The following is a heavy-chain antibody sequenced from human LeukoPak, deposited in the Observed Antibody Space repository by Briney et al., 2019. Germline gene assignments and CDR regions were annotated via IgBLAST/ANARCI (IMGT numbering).Heavy chain of an antibody. V-gene: IGHV1-46*01. CDR2: INPSGGST. D-gene: IGHD6-13*01. J-gene: IGHJ4*02. Sequence: ASVKVSCXASGYTFTSYYMHWVRQAHGQGLEWMAIINPSGGSTSYAQKFQGRVTMTRDTSTSTVYMELSSLRSEDTAVYYCATNVAAAGFLDYWGQGTLVTVSS. CDR1: GYTFTSYY. CDR3: ATNVAAAGFLDY.